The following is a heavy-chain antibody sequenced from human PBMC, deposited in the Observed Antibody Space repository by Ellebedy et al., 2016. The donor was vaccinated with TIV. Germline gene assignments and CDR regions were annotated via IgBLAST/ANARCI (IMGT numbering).Heavy chain of an antibody. V-gene: IGHV3-11*06. CDR2: IRSSRSYT. D-gene: IGHD6-19*01. CDR1: GFTFSDYY. Sequence: GESLKISCAASGFTFSDYYMNWIRQAPGKGLEWVSYIRSSRSYTNYADSVKGRFTISRDNAKNSLYLQMNSLRAEDTAVYYCARDKESQWLVDSWGQGTLVTVSS. CDR3: ARDKESQWLVDS. J-gene: IGHJ4*02.